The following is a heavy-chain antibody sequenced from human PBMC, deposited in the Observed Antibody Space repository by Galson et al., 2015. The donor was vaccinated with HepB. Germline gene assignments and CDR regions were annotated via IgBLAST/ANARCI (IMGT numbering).Heavy chain of an antibody. CDR1: GLTFSDYS. CDR3: AGPLRFLVPHDY. J-gene: IGHJ4*02. CDR2: ISGSSNTI. Sequence: SLRLSCAASGLTFSDYSMHWVRQAPGKGLEWVAYISGSSNTIYYADSVKGRFTISRDNAKNSLYLQMNTLRAEDTAVYYCAGPLRFLVPHDYWGQGTLVTSSS. V-gene: IGHV3-48*04. D-gene: IGHD3-3*01.